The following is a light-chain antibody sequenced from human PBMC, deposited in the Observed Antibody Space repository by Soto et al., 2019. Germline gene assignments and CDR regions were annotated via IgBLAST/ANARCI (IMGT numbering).Light chain of an antibody. CDR2: AAS. V-gene: IGKV1-39*01. CDR1: QSISSY. CDR3: TKSYSTPPCT. Sequence: DIQMTHSPSSLSASVGDRVTITCRASQSISSYLNWYQQKPGKAPKLLIFAASSLQSGVPSRFSGSGSGTDFAFTISNLQPEDFATYYCTKSYSTPPCTFGQGTKVEIX. J-gene: IGKJ1*01.